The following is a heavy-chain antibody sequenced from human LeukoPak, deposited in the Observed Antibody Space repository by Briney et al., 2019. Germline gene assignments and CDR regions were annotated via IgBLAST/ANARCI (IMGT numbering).Heavy chain of an antibody. V-gene: IGHV3-23*01. J-gene: IGHJ4*02. CDR3: AKRGIVVRAVIIIGFHKEAYYFDY. CDR1: GIPLINYG. D-gene: IGHD3-10*01. Sequence: GGSLSLSSVVSGIPLINYGMSWVRQAPGKGLEWVSGISERGGSTNYADSVKGRFINSRDTSKNTVYQQMNSMRVEDTAVYFCAKRGIVVRAVIIIGFHKEAYYFDYWGQGILVTVSS. CDR2: ISERGGST.